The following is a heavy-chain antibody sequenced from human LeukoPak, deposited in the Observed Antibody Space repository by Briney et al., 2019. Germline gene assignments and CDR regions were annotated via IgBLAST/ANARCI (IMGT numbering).Heavy chain of an antibody. CDR1: GFTFSTNW. Sequence: GGSLRLSCAASGFTFSTNWMHWVRQAPGKGLVWVSGINTDGSTTTYADSVKGRFTISRDNAKNTLYLQMNSLRAEDTAVYYCAVSVASTNTFDFRGQGTMVTVSS. CDR3: AVSVASTNTFDF. V-gene: IGHV3-74*01. CDR2: INTDGSTT. J-gene: IGHJ3*01. D-gene: IGHD6-19*01.